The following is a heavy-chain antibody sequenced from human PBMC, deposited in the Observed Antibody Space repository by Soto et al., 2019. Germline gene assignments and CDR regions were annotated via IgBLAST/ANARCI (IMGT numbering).Heavy chain of an antibody. CDR3: ARVGWSTSMDV. J-gene: IGHJ6*02. V-gene: IGHV4-34*01. CDR1: GGSFSGYY. Sequence: SETLSLTCAVHGGSFSGYYWSWIRQPPGKGLEWIGEINHSGSTNYNPSLKSRVTISVDTSKNQFSLKLSSVTAADTAVYYCARVGWSTSMDVWGQGTTVTVSS. CDR2: INHSGST. D-gene: IGHD3-3*01.